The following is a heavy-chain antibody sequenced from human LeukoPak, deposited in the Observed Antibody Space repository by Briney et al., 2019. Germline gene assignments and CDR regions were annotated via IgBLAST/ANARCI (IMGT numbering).Heavy chain of an antibody. J-gene: IGHJ4*02. D-gene: IGHD4-17*01. CDR3: AKRDGDYTSGYYFDY. CDR1: GFTFSSYA. V-gene: IGHV3-23*01. Sequence: GGSLRLSCAASGFTFSSYAMSWVRQAPGKGLEWVSAISGSGGSTYYADSVKGRFTISRDNSKNTLYLQMNSLRAEDTAVYYCAKRDGDYTSGYYFDYWGQGTLVTVSS. CDR2: ISGSGGST.